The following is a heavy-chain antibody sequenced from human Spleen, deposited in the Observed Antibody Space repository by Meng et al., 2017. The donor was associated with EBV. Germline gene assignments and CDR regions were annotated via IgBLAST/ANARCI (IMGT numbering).Heavy chain of an antibody. CDR1: GDSIRSSDYY. CDR2: IYYTGSS. D-gene: IGHD4-11*01. J-gene: IGHJ5*02. V-gene: IGHV4-39*07. Sequence: QLQESGPGLVKPSETLSLPCTVPGDSIRSSDYYWAWIRQPPGKGLDWIGSIYYTGSSHYSPSLESRVTILVDTSKNQFSLKLRSVSAADTAVYYCARSKGNWFDPWGQGTLVTVSS. CDR3: ARSKGNWFDP.